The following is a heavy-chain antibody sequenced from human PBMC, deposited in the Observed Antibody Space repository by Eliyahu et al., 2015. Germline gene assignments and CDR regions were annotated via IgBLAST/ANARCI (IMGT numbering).Heavy chain of an antibody. CDR1: GXSLSGXY. V-gene: IGHV4-34*01. J-gene: IGHJ4*02. CDR2: TNHYGNT. Sequence: QVQLEQWGSQTLTPSETLSLTCAVYGXSLSGXYWXWXRQPPGKGXXWXGDTNHYGNTNSNPSLKSRVTVLIXTSNNQFSLKLKSVTAXDTAVYFCARQPRDDDTGYYFFDSWSQGSLVTVSP. CDR3: ARQPRDDDTGYYFFDS. D-gene: IGHD5-12*01.